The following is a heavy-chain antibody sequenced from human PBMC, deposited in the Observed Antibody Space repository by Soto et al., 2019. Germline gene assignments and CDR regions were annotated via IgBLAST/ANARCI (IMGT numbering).Heavy chain of an antibody. CDR3: ARPGEIAAADYFDY. Sequence: QVQLVESGGGVVQPGRSLRLSCAASGFTFSSYAMHWVRQAPGKGLEWVAVISYDGSNKYYADSVKGRFTISRDNSKNTLYLQMNSLRAEDTAVYYCARPGEIAAADYFDYWGQGTLVTVSS. D-gene: IGHD6-13*01. V-gene: IGHV3-30-3*01. J-gene: IGHJ4*02. CDR2: ISYDGSNK. CDR1: GFTFSSYA.